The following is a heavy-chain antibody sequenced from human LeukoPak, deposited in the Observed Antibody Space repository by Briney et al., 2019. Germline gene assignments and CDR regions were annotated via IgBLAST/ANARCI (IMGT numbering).Heavy chain of an antibody. Sequence: SVKVSCKASGGTFSSYAISWVRQAPGQGLEWMGGIIPIFGTANYAQKFQGRVTITADESTSTAYMELRSLRSDDTAVYYCARDRAVLRFLEIDYWGQGTLVTVSS. CDR1: GGTFSSYA. V-gene: IGHV1-69*13. D-gene: IGHD3-3*01. J-gene: IGHJ4*02. CDR3: ARDRAVLRFLEIDY. CDR2: IIPIFGTA.